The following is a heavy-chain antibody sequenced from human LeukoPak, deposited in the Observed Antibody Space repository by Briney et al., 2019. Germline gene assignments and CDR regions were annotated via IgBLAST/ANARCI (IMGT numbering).Heavy chain of an antibody. J-gene: IGHJ4*02. D-gene: IGHD5-18*01. CDR2: IYYSGST. CDR1: GGSISSSSYY. Sequence: SETLSLTCTVAGGSISSSSYYWGWIRQPPGKGLEWIGSIYYSGSTYYNPSLKSRVTISVDTSKNQFSLKLSSVTAADTAVYYCARGFDSGIQLWLPFDYWGQGTRVTVSS. V-gene: IGHV4-39*07. CDR3: ARGFDSGIQLWLPFDY.